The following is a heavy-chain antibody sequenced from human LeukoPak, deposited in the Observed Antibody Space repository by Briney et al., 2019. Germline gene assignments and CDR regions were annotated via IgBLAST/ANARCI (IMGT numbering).Heavy chain of an antibody. J-gene: IGHJ4*02. CDR2: IRYDGSNK. Sequence: GGSLRLSCGASGFTFSNYGMLWVRQAPGKGLEWVAFIRYDGSNKLYADSVKGRFTISRDNSKNTLYLHINSLRAEDTAVYYCATSRTFDYWGQGTLVTVSS. CDR3: ATSRTFDY. V-gene: IGHV3-30*02. CDR1: GFTFSNYG.